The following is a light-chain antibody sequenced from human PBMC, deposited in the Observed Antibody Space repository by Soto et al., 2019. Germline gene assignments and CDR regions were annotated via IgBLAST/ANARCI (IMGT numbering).Light chain of an antibody. Sequence: EIVLTQSPGTLTLSPGERATLSCRASQSVNNNYLAWYQQKPGQAPRLLIYGASRRATGLPDRFSGRGAGTDFPLTISRLEHEDFAVYSCQQYGSSPLTFGGGTKVEIK. CDR3: QQYGSSPLT. J-gene: IGKJ4*01. CDR2: GAS. CDR1: QSVNNNY. V-gene: IGKV3-20*01.